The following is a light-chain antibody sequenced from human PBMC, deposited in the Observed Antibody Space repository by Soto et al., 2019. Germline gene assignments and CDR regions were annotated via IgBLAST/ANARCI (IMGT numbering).Light chain of an antibody. CDR1: QSVTTNY. Sequence: EIVLTQSPGTLSVSPGERAALSCKASQSVTTNYLAWYQQRPGQAPRLLIYAANRRATGSPDRLTGSGSGTDFNLTSSSLEPEDSALYYCQQYACAPWTFGQGTRVDIK. J-gene: IGKJ1*01. CDR2: AAN. V-gene: IGKV3-20*01. CDR3: QQYACAPWT.